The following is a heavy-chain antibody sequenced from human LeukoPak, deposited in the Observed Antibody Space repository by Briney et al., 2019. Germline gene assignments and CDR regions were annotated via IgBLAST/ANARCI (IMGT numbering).Heavy chain of an antibody. J-gene: IGHJ6*02. Sequence: ASVKVSCKASGYTFTSYDINWVRQATGQGLEWMGWMNPNSGNTGYAQKFQGRVTMTRNTSISTAYMELSSPRSEDTAVYYCASPSRGAVAGTNYYYGMDVWGQGTTVTVSS. V-gene: IGHV1-8*01. CDR3: ASPSRGAVAGTNYYYGMDV. CDR2: MNPNSGNT. D-gene: IGHD6-19*01. CDR1: GYTFTSYD.